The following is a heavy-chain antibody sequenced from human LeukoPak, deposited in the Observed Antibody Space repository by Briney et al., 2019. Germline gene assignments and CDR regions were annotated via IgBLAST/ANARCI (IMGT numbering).Heavy chain of an antibody. V-gene: IGHV3-23*01. CDR1: GFTFRTYT. Sequence: VGSLRLSCAASGFTFRTYTMNWVRQAPGKGLEWVSGIYGSGAGNTFYAESVKGRFTISTHDSKNTLFLQMDRLRPEDTALYFCAKDLKPDSVWYIEWWGQGTQVTVSS. D-gene: IGHD6-19*01. CDR3: AKDLKPDSVWYIEW. J-gene: IGHJ4*02. CDR2: IYGSGAGNT.